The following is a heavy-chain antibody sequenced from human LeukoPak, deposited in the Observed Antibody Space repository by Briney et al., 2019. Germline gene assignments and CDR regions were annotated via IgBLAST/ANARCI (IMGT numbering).Heavy chain of an antibody. CDR3: ARLERVYDAIDI. Sequence: GGSLRLSCAASGFTVSSYYMSWVRQAPGKGLEWVSVIYSGGSTYYADSVKGRFTISRDNSKNTLYLQMNSLRAEDTAVYYCARLERVYDAIDICGQGTMVTVSS. CDR2: IYSGGST. CDR1: GFTVSSYY. D-gene: IGHD5/OR15-5a*01. J-gene: IGHJ3*02. V-gene: IGHV3-53*01.